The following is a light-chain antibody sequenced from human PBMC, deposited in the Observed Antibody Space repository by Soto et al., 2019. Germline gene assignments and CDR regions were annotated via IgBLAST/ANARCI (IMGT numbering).Light chain of an antibody. CDR3: QQYNNWPIT. CDR1: QSVSSN. V-gene: IGKV3-15*01. Sequence: EIVMTQSPATLSVSPGERSTLSCRASQSVSSNLAWYQQKPGQXHRXXIYGASTRATGIPARFSGSGSGTEVTLTISSLQSEDFEVYYCQQYNNWPITFGQGTKVDNK. CDR2: GAS. J-gene: IGKJ1*01.